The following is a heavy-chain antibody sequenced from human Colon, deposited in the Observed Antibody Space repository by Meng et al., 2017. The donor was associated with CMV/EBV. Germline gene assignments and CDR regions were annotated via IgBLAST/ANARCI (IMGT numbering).Heavy chain of an antibody. CDR2: MYFSGIA. Sequence: QMQLEESGPGLVNPAETLPLTCIAPGDPISSGSHSWAWFRQPPGKRLEWIGSMYFSGIADYNPSLKSRVTISLHATQKQFSLRLTSVTAADSAVYFCARDLTNKWFYYWGQGTLVTVSS. CDR1: GDPISSGSHS. CDR3: ARDLTNKWFYY. J-gene: IGHJ4*02. D-gene: IGHD1-26*01. V-gene: IGHV4-39*07.